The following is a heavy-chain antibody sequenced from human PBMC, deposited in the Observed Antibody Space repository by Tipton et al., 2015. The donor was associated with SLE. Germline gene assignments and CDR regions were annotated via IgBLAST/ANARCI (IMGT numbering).Heavy chain of an antibody. CDR1: GGSINSYY. CDR2: IYYSGST. Sequence: TLSLTCTVSGGSINSYYWSWIRQPPGKGLEWIGYIYYSGSTNYNPSLKSRVTISVDTSKNQFSLKLSSVTAADTAVYYCARVSIVVVPAAPFDYWGQGTLVTVSS. V-gene: IGHV4-59*01. D-gene: IGHD2-2*01. CDR3: ARVSIVVVPAAPFDY. J-gene: IGHJ4*02.